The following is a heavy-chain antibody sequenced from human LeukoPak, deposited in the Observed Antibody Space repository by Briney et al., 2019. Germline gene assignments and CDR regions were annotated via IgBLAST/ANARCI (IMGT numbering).Heavy chain of an antibody. CDR3: ARARPDDSSGYHFDY. V-gene: IGHV3-21*01. CDR2: ISSSSSYI. J-gene: IGHJ4*02. CDR1: GFIFSNYG. D-gene: IGHD3-22*01. Sequence: GGSLRLSCAASGFIFSNYGMNWVRQAPGKGLEWVSSISSSSSYIYYADLVKGRFTISRDNAKNSLYLQMNSLRAEDTAVYYCARARPDDSSGYHFDYWGQGTLVTVSS.